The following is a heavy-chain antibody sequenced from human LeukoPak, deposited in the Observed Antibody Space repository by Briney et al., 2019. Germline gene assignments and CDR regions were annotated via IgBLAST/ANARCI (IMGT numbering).Heavy chain of an antibody. CDR3: ASGGAVDDLFQH. D-gene: IGHD3-16*01. CDR1: GFSFSNYA. Sequence: GGSLRLSCAVSGFSFSNYAMTWVRQAPGKGLEWVSGISGSGGRTYYADSVKGRFTISRDNAKNSLYLQMNSLRVEDTAVYYCASGGAVDDLFQHWGQGTLVTVSS. J-gene: IGHJ1*01. CDR2: ISGSGGRT. V-gene: IGHV3-23*01.